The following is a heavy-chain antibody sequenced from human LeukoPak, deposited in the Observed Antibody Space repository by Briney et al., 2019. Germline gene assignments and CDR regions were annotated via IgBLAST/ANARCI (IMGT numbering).Heavy chain of an antibody. Sequence: SSETLSLTCAVYGGSFSGYYWSWIRQPPGEGLEWIGEINHSGSTNYNPSLKSRVTISVDTSKNQFSLKLSSVTAADTAVYYCARASGYVFDYWGQGTLVTVSS. CDR3: ARASGYVFDY. CDR2: INHSGST. V-gene: IGHV4-34*01. J-gene: IGHJ4*02. CDR1: GGSFSGYY. D-gene: IGHD5-12*01.